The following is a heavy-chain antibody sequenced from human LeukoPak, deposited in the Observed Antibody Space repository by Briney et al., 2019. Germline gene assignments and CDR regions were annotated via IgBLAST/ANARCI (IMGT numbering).Heavy chain of an antibody. CDR1: GGSISSYY. J-gene: IGHJ4*02. Sequence: PSETLSLTCTVSGGSISSYYWSWIRQPPGKGLEWIGYIYYSGSTNYNPSLKSRVTVSVDTSKNQFSLKLSSVTAADTAVYYCARHRSGILDYRGQGTLVTVSS. CDR3: ARHRSGILDY. V-gene: IGHV4-59*08. CDR2: IYYSGST. D-gene: IGHD6-25*01.